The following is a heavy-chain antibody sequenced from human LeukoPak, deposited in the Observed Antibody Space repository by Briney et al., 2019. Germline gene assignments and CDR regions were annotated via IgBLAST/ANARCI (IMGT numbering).Heavy chain of an antibody. CDR1: GFTFSSFW. CDR3: ARGFELDY. CDR2: IKQEGSEK. J-gene: IGHJ4*02. Sequence: PGGSLRLSRAASGFTFSSFWMSWVRQAPGKGLEWVANIKQEGSEKYYVGFVKGRFTISRDDARNSLYLQMNSLRAEDTAVYFCARGFELDYWGQGTLVTVSS. V-gene: IGHV3-7*01.